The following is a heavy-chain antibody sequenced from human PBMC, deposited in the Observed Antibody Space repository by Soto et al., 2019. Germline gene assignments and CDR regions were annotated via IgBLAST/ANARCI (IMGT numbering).Heavy chain of an antibody. Sequence: QVQLVQSGAEVKKPGASVKVSCKASGYIFTNYDINWVRQATGQGLEYLGWINPNSGNTGYVQKFKGRVTMTRNTSINTSYMELNSLRSEDTAVYYCARGIKYGAYSRWFAPWGQGTLVTVSS. CDR3: ARGIKYGAYSRWFAP. CDR1: GYIFTNYD. D-gene: IGHD4-17*01. V-gene: IGHV1-8*01. CDR2: INPNSGNT. J-gene: IGHJ5*02.